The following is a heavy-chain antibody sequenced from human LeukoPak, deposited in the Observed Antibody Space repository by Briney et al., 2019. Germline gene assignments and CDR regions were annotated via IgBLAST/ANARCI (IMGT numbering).Heavy chain of an antibody. Sequence: SETLSLTCTGSCISIRSYYCGLIPQPPGKGLGWVGSFYYSWNSHYNLSLKRRVSISVDTSQTQFSLRLNCVTAADTAVYYCARDLRAAAPYYYYYMDVWGKGTTVTISS. J-gene: IGHJ6*03. CDR1: CISIRSYY. D-gene: IGHD6-13*01. CDR3: ARDLRAAAPYYYYYMDV. CDR2: FYYSWNS. V-gene: IGHV4-59*01.